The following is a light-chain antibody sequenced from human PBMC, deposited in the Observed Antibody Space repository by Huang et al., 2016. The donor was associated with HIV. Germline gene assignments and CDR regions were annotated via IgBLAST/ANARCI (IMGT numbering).Light chain of an antibody. J-gene: IGKJ1*01. CDR3: HHYGGSSWT. Sequence: DIVLTQSPGTLSLSPGRGATLSCRASQRVSTYYLAWYQQKPGQAPRLLIHGTSPRAAGIPDRFSGSGSGTDFTLTISRLESEDSAVYYCHHYGGSSWTFGLGTKVEIK. CDR1: QRVSTYY. V-gene: IGKV3-20*01. CDR2: GTS.